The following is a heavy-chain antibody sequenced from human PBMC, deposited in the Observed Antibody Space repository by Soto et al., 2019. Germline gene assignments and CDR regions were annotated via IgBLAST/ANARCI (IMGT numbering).Heavy chain of an antibody. Sequence: GGSLRLSCTASGFTFGDYAMSWFRQAPGKGLEWVGFIRSKAYGGTTEYAASVKGRFTISRDDSKSIAYLQMNSLKTEDTAVYYCTREGPEMATIYSAFDIWGQGTMVTVSS. CDR3: TREGPEMATIYSAFDI. D-gene: IGHD5-12*01. J-gene: IGHJ3*02. CDR2: IRSKAYGGTT. V-gene: IGHV3-49*03. CDR1: GFTFGDYA.